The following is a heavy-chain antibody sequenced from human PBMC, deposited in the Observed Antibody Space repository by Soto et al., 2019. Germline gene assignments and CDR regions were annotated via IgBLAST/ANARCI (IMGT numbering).Heavy chain of an antibody. CDR3: ARVDWQLVPGSRIYYFDY. CDR2: IKQDGSEK. V-gene: IGHV3-7*01. D-gene: IGHD6-6*01. Sequence: EVQLVESGGGLVQPGGSLRLSCAASGFTFSSYWMSWVRQAPGKGLEWVANIKQDGSEKYYVDSVKGRFTISRDNAKNSLYLQMNSLRAEDTAVYYCARVDWQLVPGSRIYYFDYWGQGTLVTVSS. CDR1: GFTFSSYW. J-gene: IGHJ4*02.